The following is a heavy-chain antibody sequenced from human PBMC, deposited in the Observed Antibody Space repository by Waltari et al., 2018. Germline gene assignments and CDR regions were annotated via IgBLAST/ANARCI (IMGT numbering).Heavy chain of an antibody. D-gene: IGHD5-12*01. CDR2: ISGSGGST. CDR1: GFTFSSYA. Sequence: EVQLVESGGGLVQPGGSLRLSCAASGFTFSSYAMSWVRQAPGKGLEWGSGISGSGGSTYYADSVKGRFTISRDNSKNTLYLQMNSLRAEDTAVYYCAKGPTRYSGYEVDYWGQGTLVTVSS. CDR3: AKGPTRYSGYEVDY. V-gene: IGHV3-23*04. J-gene: IGHJ4*02.